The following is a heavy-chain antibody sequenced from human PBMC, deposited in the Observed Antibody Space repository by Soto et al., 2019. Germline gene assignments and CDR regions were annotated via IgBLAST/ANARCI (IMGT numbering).Heavy chain of an antibody. Sequence: QVQLVQSGAEVKKPGASVKVSCKASGYTCTSYTMYWVRQAPGQRLEWIGWIHTGNGATKYSQKFQGRVTITRDTSASTADMELSSLTYEDTAVYYCTRAQGIGAAAFDYFDPWGQGTLVTVSS. CDR3: TRAQGIGAAAFDYFDP. J-gene: IGHJ5*02. D-gene: IGHD6-13*01. CDR2: IHTGNGAT. V-gene: IGHV1-3*04. CDR1: GYTCTSYT.